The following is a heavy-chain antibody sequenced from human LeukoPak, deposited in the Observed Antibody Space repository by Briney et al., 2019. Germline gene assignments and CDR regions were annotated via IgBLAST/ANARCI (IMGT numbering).Heavy chain of an antibody. CDR1: GFTFSNYA. Sequence: GGSLRLSCAASGFTFSNYAMSWVRQAPGKGLEWVSSISGTGGSTYYADSVKGRFTISRDNSKNTLYLQMNSLRAEDTAVYYCAKASVLLWFGEPPGDYWGQGTLVTVSS. D-gene: IGHD3-10*01. V-gene: IGHV3-23*01. CDR2: ISGTGGST. CDR3: AKASVLLWFGEPPGDY. J-gene: IGHJ4*02.